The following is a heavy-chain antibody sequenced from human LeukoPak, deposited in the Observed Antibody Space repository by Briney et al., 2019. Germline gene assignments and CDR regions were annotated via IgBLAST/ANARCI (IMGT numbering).Heavy chain of an antibody. CDR2: ISGGSRTI. J-gene: IGHJ4*02. Sequence: GGSLRLSCAASGFTFSDYYMNWIRQAPGKGLEWVSSISGGSRTIDYADSVKGRFTTSRDNAKNSLFLQVNSLRAEDTAVYYCARAGQSDYWGQGTLVTVSS. CDR3: ARAGQSDY. V-gene: IGHV3-11*01. CDR1: GFTFSDYY.